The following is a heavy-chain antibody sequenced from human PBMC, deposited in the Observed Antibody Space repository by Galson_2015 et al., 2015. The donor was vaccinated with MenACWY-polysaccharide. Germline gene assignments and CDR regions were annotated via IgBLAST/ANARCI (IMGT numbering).Heavy chain of an antibody. CDR3: ARDFGGGLAVDY. V-gene: IGHV3-33*01. D-gene: IGHD2-15*01. Sequence: SLRLSCAASGFTFSSYGMHWVRQAPGKGLEWVAVIWYDGSNKYYADSVKGRFTISRDNSKNTLYLQMNSLRAEDTAVYYCARDFGGGLAVDYWGQGTLVTVSS. CDR1: GFTFSSYG. J-gene: IGHJ4*02. CDR2: IWYDGSNK.